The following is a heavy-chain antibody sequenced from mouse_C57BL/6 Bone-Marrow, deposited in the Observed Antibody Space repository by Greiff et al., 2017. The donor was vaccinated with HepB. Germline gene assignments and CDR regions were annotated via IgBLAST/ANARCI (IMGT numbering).Heavy chain of an antibody. CDR2: IRLKSDNYAT. CDR3: TVGYGSGPFAY. V-gene: IGHV6-3*01. Sequence: EVQLLESGGGLVQPGGSMKLSCVASGFTFSNYWMNWVRQSPEKGLEWVAQIRLKSDNYATHYAESVKGRFTISRDDSKSSVYLQMNNLRAEDTGIYYCTVGYGSGPFAYWGQGTLVTVSA. CDR1: GFTFSNYW. D-gene: IGHD1-1*01. J-gene: IGHJ3*01.